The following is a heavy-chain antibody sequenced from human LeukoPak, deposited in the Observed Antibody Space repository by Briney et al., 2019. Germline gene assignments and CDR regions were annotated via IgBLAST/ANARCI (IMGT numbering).Heavy chain of an antibody. V-gene: IGHV4-34*01. Sequence: SETLSLTCAVYGGSFSGYYWSWIRQPPGKGLEWIGEINHSGSTNYNPSLKSRVTISVDTSKNQFSLKLSSVTAADTAVYYCARGSASGDFWSGYYPNWFDPWGQGTLVTVSS. CDR1: GGSFSGYY. CDR2: INHSGST. J-gene: IGHJ5*02. CDR3: ARGSASGDFWSGYYPNWFDP. D-gene: IGHD3-3*01.